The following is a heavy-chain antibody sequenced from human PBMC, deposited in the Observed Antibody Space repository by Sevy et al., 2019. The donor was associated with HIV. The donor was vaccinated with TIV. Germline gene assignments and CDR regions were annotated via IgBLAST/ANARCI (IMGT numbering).Heavy chain of an antibody. D-gene: IGHD5-18*01. Sequence: GGSLRLSCAASGFTFSSYGMTWVRQAPGKGLEWVSTITMSGGSTKHADSVKGRFSISRDKSKNTLWLQMNSLRGEDTAVYYCAKGYCYFDYWGQGTLVTVSS. J-gene: IGHJ4*03. V-gene: IGHV3-23*01. CDR1: GFTFSSYG. CDR3: AKGYCYFDY. CDR2: ITMSGGST.